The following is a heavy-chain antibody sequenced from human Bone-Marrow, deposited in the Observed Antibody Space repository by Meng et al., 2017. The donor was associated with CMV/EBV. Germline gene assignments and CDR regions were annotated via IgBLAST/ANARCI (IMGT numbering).Heavy chain of an antibody. D-gene: IGHD5-18*01. CDR2: IKQDGSEK. CDR1: GFTFSSYW. CDR3: ARDRRWSGYSYGALDNYFDY. J-gene: IGHJ4*02. Sequence: GGSLRLSCAASGFTFSSYWMSWVRQAPGKGLEWVANIKQDGSEKYYVDSVKGRFTISRDNAKNSLNLQMNSLRAEDTAVYYCARDRRWSGYSYGALDNYFDYWGQGTLVTVSS. V-gene: IGHV3-7*01.